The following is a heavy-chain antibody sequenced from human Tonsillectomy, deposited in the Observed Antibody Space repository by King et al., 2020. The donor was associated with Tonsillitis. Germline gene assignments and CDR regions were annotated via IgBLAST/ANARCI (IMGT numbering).Heavy chain of an antibody. Sequence: VQLVESGGGLVQPGGSLRLSCAASGFTFSSYAMSWVRQAPGKGLEWVSAIGGSGGSTYYADSVKGRFTISRDNSKNTLYLQMNSLRAEDTAVYYCAKDWPPYYYGSGSYYTYWGQGTLVTVSS. CDR2: IGGSGGST. CDR3: AKDWPPYYYGSGSYYTY. D-gene: IGHD3-10*01. V-gene: IGHV3-23*04. CDR1: GFTFSSYA. J-gene: IGHJ4*02.